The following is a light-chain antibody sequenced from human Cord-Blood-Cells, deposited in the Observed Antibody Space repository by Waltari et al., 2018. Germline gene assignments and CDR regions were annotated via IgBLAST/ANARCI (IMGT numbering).Light chain of an antibody. CDR3: QQYGSSSLMYT. Sequence: EIVLTQSPGTLSLSPGAGATLSCRASQSVSSSYLAWYQQKPGQAPRLLIYGASSRATGIPDRFSGSGSGTDFTLTISRLEPEDFAVYYCQQYGSSSLMYTFGQGTKLEIK. J-gene: IGKJ2*01. CDR1: QSVSSSY. V-gene: IGKV3-20*01. CDR2: GAS.